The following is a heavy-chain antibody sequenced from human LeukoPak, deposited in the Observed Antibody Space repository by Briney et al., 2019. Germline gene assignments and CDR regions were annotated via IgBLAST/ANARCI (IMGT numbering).Heavy chain of an antibody. CDR3: ARLLYGSGTYYSPSYGMDV. CDR1: GFTFSSYT. V-gene: IGHV3-21*01. CDR2: ISSSSSYI. D-gene: IGHD3-10*01. J-gene: IGHJ6*02. Sequence: GGSLRLSCAASGFTFSSYTMNWVRQAPGKGLEWVSSISSSSSYIYYADSVKGRFTVSRDNAKNSLFLQMNSLGAEDTAVYYCARLLYGSGTYYSPSYGMDVWGQGTTVTVSS.